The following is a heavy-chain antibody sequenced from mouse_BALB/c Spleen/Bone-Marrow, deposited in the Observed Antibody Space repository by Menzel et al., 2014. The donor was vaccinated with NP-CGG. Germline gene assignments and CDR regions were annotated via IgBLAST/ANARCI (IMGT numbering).Heavy chain of an antibody. CDR1: GFNTKDTF. Sequence: VQLQQSGAELVKPGASVKLSCTGSGFNTKDTFMHWVKQRPEQGLEWIGRIDPANGNTKYDPKFQGKATITADTSSNTAYLHLTSLTSEDTAVYYCTRGEDYWGQGTTLAVSS. J-gene: IGHJ2*01. CDR2: IDPANGNT. V-gene: IGHV14-3*02. CDR3: TRGEDY.